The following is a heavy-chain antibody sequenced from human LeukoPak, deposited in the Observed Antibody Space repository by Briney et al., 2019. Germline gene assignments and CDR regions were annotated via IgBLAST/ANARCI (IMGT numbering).Heavy chain of an antibody. D-gene: IGHD6-6*01. J-gene: IGHJ5*02. CDR2: INPSGGGT. CDR1: GYTFTSYY. Sequence: ASVKVSCKASGYTFTSYYMHWVRQAPGQGLEWMGIINPSGGGTSYAQKFQGRVTMTRDTSTSTVYMELSSLRSEDTAAYYCARDFRLRFDPWGQGTLVTVSS. CDR3: ARDFRLRFDP. V-gene: IGHV1-46*01.